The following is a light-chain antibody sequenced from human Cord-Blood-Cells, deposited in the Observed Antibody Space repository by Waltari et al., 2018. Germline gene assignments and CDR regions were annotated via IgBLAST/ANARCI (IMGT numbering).Light chain of an antibody. V-gene: IGKV1-8*01. J-gene: IGKJ2*01. CDR3: QQYYSYPPYT. Sequence: AIRITQSPSSLSASTGDRVTITCRASQGISSYLAWYQQKPGKAPKLLIYAASTLQSGVPSRFSGSGSGTDFTLTISCLQSEDFATYYCQQYYSYPPYT. CDR1: QGISSY. CDR2: AAS.